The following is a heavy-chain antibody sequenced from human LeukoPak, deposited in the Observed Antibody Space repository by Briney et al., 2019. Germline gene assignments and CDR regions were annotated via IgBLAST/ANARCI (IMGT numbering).Heavy chain of an antibody. CDR2: FDPEDGET. J-gene: IGHJ5*02. D-gene: IGHD6-13*01. V-gene: IGHV1-24*01. CDR1: GYTLTELS. CDR3: TIAAAVNWFDP. Sequence: ASVKVSSKVSGYTLTELSMHWVRQAPGKGLEWMGGFDPEDGETIYAQKFQGRVTMTEDTSTDTAYMELSSLRSEDTAVYYCTIAAAVNWFDPWGQGTLVTVSS.